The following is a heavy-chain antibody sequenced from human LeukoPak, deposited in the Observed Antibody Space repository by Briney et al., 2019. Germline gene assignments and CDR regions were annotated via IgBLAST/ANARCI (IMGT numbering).Heavy chain of an antibody. CDR1: GFTFRTSG. CDR3: AADLPNYYDRRYFQH. V-gene: IGHV1-58*02. CDR2: IVVGSGNT. D-gene: IGHD3-22*01. Sequence: ASVKVSCKASGFTFRTSGMQWVRQARGQRLEWIGWIVVGSGNTDYAQKFQERVTITRDMSTSTAYMELSSLRSEDTAVYYCAADLPNYYDRRYFQHWDQGTLVTVSS. J-gene: IGHJ1*01.